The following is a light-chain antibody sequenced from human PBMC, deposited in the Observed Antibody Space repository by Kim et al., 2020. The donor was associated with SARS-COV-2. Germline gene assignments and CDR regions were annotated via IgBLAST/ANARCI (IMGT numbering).Light chain of an antibody. V-gene: IGLV3-1*01. CDR1: KLVDKY. CDR3: QAWDSSTYV. Sequence: VSPGQTASITCSGDKLVDKYACWYQQKPGQSPVLVIYQDSKRPSGIPERFSGSNSGNTATLTISGTQAMDEADYYCQAWDSSTYVFGTGTKVTVL. J-gene: IGLJ1*01. CDR2: QDS.